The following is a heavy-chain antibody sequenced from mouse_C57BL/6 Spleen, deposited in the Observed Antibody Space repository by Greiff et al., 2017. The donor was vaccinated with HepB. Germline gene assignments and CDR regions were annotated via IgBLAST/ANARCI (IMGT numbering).Heavy chain of an antibody. CDR3: ARGAGSRIYYAMDY. V-gene: IGHV1-82*01. D-gene: IGHD1-1*01. CDR2: IYPGDGDT. CDR1: GYAFSSSW. J-gene: IGHJ4*01. Sequence: VKLQESGPELVKPGASVKISCKASGYAFSSSWMNWVQQRPGKGLEWIGRIYPGDGDTNYNGKFKGKATLTADKSSSTAYMQLSRLTSEDSAVYFCARGAGSRIYYAMDYWGQGTSVTVSS.